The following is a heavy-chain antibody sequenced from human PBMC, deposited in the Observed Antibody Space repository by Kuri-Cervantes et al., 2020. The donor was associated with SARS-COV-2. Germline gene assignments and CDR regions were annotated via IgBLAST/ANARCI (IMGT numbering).Heavy chain of an antibody. CDR3: ARGPRYSSSWYQTLDY. Sequence: SETLSLTCAVSGGSISNSNWWSWVRQPPGKGLEWIGEIYHSGSTNYNPSLKSRVTISVDTSKNQFSLKLSSVTAADTAVYYCARGPRYSSSWYQTLDYWGQGTLVTVSS. J-gene: IGHJ4*02. CDR2: IYHSGST. D-gene: IGHD6-13*01. V-gene: IGHV4-4*02. CDR1: GGSISNSNW.